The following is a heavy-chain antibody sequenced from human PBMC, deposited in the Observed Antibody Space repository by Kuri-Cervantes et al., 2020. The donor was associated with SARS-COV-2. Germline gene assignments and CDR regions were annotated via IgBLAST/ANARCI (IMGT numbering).Heavy chain of an antibody. CDR2: ISSSSSYI. J-gene: IGHJ4*02. CDR1: GFTFSSYS. CDR3: ASRYYGSGSYNYFDY. V-gene: IGHV3-21*01. D-gene: IGHD3-10*01. Sequence: GGSLRFSCAASGFTFSSYSMNWVRQAPGKGLEWVSSISSSSSYIYYADSVKGRFTISRDNAKNSLYLQMNSLRAEDTAVYYCASRYYGSGSYNYFDYWGQGTLVTVSS.